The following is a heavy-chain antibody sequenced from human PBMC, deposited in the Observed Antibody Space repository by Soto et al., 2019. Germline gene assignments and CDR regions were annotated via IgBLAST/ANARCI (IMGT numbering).Heavy chain of an antibody. V-gene: IGHV2-70*11. D-gene: IGHD2-2*01. CDR1: GSSLGSSGMC. CDR2: IDWDDDK. CDR3: ARTTIGGPATNWFDP. J-gene: IGHJ5*02. Sequence: SGPTLVNPTQTLTLTCTFSGSSLGSSGMCVSWVRQPPGKALEWLARIDWDDDKYYSTSLKTRLTISKDTSKNQVVLTMTNMDPVDTATYYCARTTIGGPATNWFDPWGQGTLVTVSS.